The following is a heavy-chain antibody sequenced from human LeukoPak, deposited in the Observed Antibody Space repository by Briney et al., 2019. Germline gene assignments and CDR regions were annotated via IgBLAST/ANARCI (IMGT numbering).Heavy chain of an antibody. D-gene: IGHD6-25*01. CDR2: ISYDGSNK. CDR3: ARDALTLGRLQTYFDY. Sequence: PGGFLRLSCAASGFTFSSYAMHWVRQAPGKGLEWVAVISYDGSNKYYADSVKGRFTISRDNSKNTLYLQMNSLRAEDTAVYYCARDALTLGRLQTYFDYWGQGTLVTVSS. CDR1: GFTFSSYA. J-gene: IGHJ4*02. V-gene: IGHV3-30*04.